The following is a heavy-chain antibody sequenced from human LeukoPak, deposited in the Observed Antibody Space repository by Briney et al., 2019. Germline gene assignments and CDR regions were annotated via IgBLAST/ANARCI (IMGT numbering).Heavy chain of an antibody. CDR3: GRDEGNCSRTRWYRASKGMDG. V-gene: IGHV3-30-3*01. CDR2: ISYDGSNK. J-gene: IGHJ6*02. Sequence: GGSLRLSCAASGFTFSGYPIHWVRQAPGKGLEWVAVISYDGSNKYYADSVKGRFTISRDNSKNTLYLQMNSLRAEDTAVYYCGRDEGNCSRTRWYRASKGMDGWGQGTAVIGFS. D-gene: IGHD2-2*01. CDR1: GFTFSGYP.